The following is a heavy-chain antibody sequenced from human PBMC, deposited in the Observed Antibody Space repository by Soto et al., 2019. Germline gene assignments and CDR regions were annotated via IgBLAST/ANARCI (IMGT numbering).Heavy chain of an antibody. V-gene: IGHV4-59*08. CDR1: GGSISSYY. J-gene: IGHJ4*02. CDR2: IYYSGST. D-gene: IGHD2-2*01. Sequence: SETLSLTCTVSGGSISSYYWSWIRQPPGKGLEWIGYIYYSGSTNYNPSLKSRVTISVDTSKNQFSLKLSSVTAADTAVYYCARHPRGGGIVVVPAAIDYWGQGTLVTVS. CDR3: ARHPRGGGIVVVPAAIDY.